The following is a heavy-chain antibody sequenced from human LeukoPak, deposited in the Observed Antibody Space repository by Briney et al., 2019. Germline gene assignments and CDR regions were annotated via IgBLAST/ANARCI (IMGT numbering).Heavy chain of an antibody. CDR3: ARDHSGSYPGGTYYFDY. CDR1: GGSISSSSYY. V-gene: IGHV4-39*07. Sequence: SETLSLTCTVSGGSISSSSYYWGWIRQPPGKGLEWIGSIYYSGSTYYNPSLKSRVTISVGTSKNQFSLKLSSVTAADTAVYYCARDHSGSYPGGTYYFDYWGQGTLVTVSS. CDR2: IYYSGST. J-gene: IGHJ4*02. D-gene: IGHD1-26*01.